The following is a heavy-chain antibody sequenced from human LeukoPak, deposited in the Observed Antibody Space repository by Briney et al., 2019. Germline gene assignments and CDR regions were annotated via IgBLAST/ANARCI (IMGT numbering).Heavy chain of an antibody. D-gene: IGHD3-16*02. J-gene: IGHJ3*02. V-gene: IGHV3-21*01. Sequence: RGSLRLSCAASGFTFSSFSMNWGRPAPGEGVGWGSSISTSSGYIYYTGSVKGRLTISRDNARNSLYLQMNSLRAEDTAVYYCARVSEEVIGIKDVCDIWGQGIMVTVSS. CDR3: ARVSEEVIGIKDVCDI. CDR1: GFTFSSFS. CDR2: ISTSSGYI.